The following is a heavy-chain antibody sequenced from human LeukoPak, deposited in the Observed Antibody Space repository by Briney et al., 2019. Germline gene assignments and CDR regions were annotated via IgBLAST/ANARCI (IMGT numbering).Heavy chain of an antibody. CDR1: GFTFDDYA. D-gene: IGHD1-14*01. V-gene: IGHV3-9*01. J-gene: IGHJ4*02. CDR3: APTGSDY. Sequence: GGSLRLSCAASGFTFDDYAMHWVRQAPGKGLEWVSGISWNSGSIGYADSVKGRFTISRDNAKNSLYLQMNSLRAEDTAVYYCAPTGSDYWGQGTLVTVSS. CDR2: ISWNSGSI.